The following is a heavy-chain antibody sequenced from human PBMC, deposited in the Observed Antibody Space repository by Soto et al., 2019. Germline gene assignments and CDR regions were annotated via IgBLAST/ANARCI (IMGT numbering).Heavy chain of an antibody. V-gene: IGHV1-2*04. CDR3: ARDPGYSSGWEEYFQH. D-gene: IGHD6-19*01. CDR1: GYTFTGYY. J-gene: IGHJ1*01. CDR2: INPNSGGT. Sequence: GASVKVSCKASGYTFTGYYMHWVRQAPGQGLEWMGWINPNSGGTNYAQKFQGWVTMTRDTSISTAYMELSRLRSDDTAVYYCARDPGYSSGWEEYFQHWGQGTLVTVSS.